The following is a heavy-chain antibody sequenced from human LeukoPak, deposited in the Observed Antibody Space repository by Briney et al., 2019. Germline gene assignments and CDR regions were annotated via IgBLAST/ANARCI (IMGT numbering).Heavy chain of an antibody. CDR2: IYYSGNT. J-gene: IGHJ4*02. V-gene: IGHV4-39*07. Sequence: SETLSLTCIVSGGSISTSAYYWGWIRQPPGEGLQWIGSIYYSGNTYYNPSLKSRVTISVDKSKNQFSLKLSSVTAADTAVYYCARCLNDYGVQYYFDYWGQGTLVTVSS. CDR1: GGSISTSAYY. D-gene: IGHD4-17*01. CDR3: ARCLNDYGVQYYFDY.